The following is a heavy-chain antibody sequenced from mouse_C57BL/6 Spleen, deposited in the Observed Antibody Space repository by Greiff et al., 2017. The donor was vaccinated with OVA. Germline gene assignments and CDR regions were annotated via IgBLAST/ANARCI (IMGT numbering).Heavy chain of an antibody. D-gene: IGHD1-1*01. CDR1: GYSFSSSW. J-gene: IGHJ4*01. CDR3: ARGGYYGSSDYAMDY. V-gene: IGHV1-82*01. CDR2: IYPGDGDT. Sequence: QVQLQQSGPELVKPGASLQISCKASGYSFSSSWTNWVKQRPGKGLEWIGRIYPGDGDTNYNGKFKGKATLTADKSSSTAYMQLSSLTSEDSAVYFCARGGYYGSSDYAMDYWGQVTSVIVSS.